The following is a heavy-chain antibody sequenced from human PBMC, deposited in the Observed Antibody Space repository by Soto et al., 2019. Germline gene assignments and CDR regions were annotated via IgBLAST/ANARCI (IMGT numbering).Heavy chain of an antibody. J-gene: IGHJ6*02. V-gene: IGHV4-34*01. CDR2: INHSGST. CDR1: GGCFSGYY. CDR3: ARQGRITIFGVVIHYGMDV. Sequence: PSETLSLTCAVYGGCFSGYYWSWIRQPPGKGLEWIGDINHSGSTNYNPSLKSRVTISVDTSKNQFSLKLSSVTAADTAVYYCARQGRITIFGVVIHYGMDVWGQGTTVTVSS. D-gene: IGHD3-3*01.